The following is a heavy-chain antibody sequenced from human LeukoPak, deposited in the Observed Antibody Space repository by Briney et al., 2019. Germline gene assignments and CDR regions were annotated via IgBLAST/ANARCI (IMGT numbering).Heavy chain of an antibody. D-gene: IGHD3-10*01. CDR1: GYTFTSYD. CDR3: ARGGYYYGSGSYSTPFDY. J-gene: IGHJ4*02. CDR2: MNPNSGNT. Sequence: ASVKVSCKASGYTFTSYDINWVRQATGQGLEWMGWMNPNSGNTGYAQKFQGRVTMTRNTSISTAYMELSSLRSEDTAVYCCARGGYYYGSGSYSTPFDYWGQGTLVTVSS. V-gene: IGHV1-8*01.